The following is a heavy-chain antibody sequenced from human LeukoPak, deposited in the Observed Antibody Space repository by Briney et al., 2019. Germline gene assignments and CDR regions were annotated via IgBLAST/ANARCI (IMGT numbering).Heavy chain of an antibody. CDR2: ISSSSSTI. CDR1: GFTFSTYS. J-gene: IGHJ4*02. CDR3: ARRNCSSTSCSSLFDY. V-gene: IGHV3-48*01. D-gene: IGHD2-2*01. Sequence: PGGSLRLSCAASGFTFSTYSMNWVRQAPGKGLEWVSYISSSSSTIYYADSVKGRFTISRDNAKNSLYLQMNSLRAEDTAVYYCARRNCSSTSCSSLFDYWGQGTLVTVSS.